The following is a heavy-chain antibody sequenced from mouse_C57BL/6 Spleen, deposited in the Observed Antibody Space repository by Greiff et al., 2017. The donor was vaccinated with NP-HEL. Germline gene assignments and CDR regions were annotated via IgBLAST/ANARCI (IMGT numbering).Heavy chain of an antibody. Sequence: EVKLVESGGGLVKPGGSLKLSCAASGFTFSSYTMSWVRQTPEKRLEWVATISGGGGNTYYPDSVKCRFTISRDNAKNTLYLQMSSLRSEDTALYYCARHEDDYGYFDVWGTGTTVTVSS. CDR1: GFTFSSYT. J-gene: IGHJ1*03. D-gene: IGHD2-3*01. CDR3: ARHEDDYGYFDV. CDR2: ISGGGGNT. V-gene: IGHV5-9*01.